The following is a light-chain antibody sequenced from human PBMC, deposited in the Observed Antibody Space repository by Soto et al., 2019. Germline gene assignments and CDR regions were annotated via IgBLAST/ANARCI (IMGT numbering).Light chain of an antibody. CDR3: VSYTSGSSYV. Sequence: QSVLTQPASVSGCPGQSITISCTRTSSDVGGYNYVSWYQQHPGKAPKLMIYDVSYRPSGVSDRFSGSKSGNTASLTISGLQSEDEADYYCVSYTSGSSYVFGTGTKVTVL. CDR2: DVS. J-gene: IGLJ1*01. CDR1: SSDVGGYNY. V-gene: IGLV2-14*01.